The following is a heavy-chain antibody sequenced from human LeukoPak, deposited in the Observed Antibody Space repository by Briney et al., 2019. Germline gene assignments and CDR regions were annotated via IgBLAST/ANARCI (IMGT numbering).Heavy chain of an antibody. CDR2: IKEDGSEK. Sequence: GGSLRLSCAASGFTFSNFWMSWVRQAPGKGLEWVARIKEDGSEKYYVDSVKGRFIISRDNAKNPLFLQMNNLKVEDLAVYYCVKGGASGAYYKHWGQGTLVTVSS. D-gene: IGHD3-10*01. J-gene: IGHJ1*01. V-gene: IGHV3-7*03. CDR3: VKGGASGAYYKH. CDR1: GFTFSNFW.